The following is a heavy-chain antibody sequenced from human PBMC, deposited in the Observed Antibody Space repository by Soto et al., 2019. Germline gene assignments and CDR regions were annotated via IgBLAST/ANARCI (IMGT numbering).Heavy chain of an antibody. CDR3: AKGVKHDYIWGSYRYTEPIFDY. CDR1: GFTFSSYG. V-gene: IGHV3-30*18. D-gene: IGHD3-16*02. CDR2: ISYDGSNK. Sequence: GGSLRLSCAASGFTFSSYGMHWVRQAPGKGLEWVAVISYDGSNKYYADSVKGRFTISRDNSKNMLYLQMNSLRAEDTAVYYCAKGVKHDYIWGSYRYTEPIFDYWGQGTLVTVSS. J-gene: IGHJ4*02.